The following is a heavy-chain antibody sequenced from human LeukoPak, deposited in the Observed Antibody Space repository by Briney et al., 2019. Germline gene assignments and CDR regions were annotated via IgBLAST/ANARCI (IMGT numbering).Heavy chain of an antibody. CDR3: ARQTGSGLFILP. V-gene: IGHV4-34*01. D-gene: IGHD3/OR15-3a*01. Sequence: SETLSLTCAVYGGSFSGYYWSWIRQPPGEGLEWMGEINHSGSTNYNPSLKSRVTISGDTPKNQFSLRLTSVTAADTAVYYCARQTGSGLFILPGGQGTLVTVSS. CDR1: GGSFSGYY. J-gene: IGHJ4*02. CDR2: INHSGST.